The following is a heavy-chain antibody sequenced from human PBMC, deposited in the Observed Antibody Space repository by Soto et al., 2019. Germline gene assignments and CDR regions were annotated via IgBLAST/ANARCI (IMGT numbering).Heavy chain of an antibody. CDR3: ARERIAVAGNPEYFQH. D-gene: IGHD6-19*01. V-gene: IGHV3-66*01. CDR2: IYSGGST. Sequence: EVQLVESGGGLVQPGGSLRLSCAASGFTVSSNYMSWVRQAPGKGLEWVSVIYSGGSTYYADSVKGRFTISRDNSKNTLYLQMNSLRAEDTAVYYCARERIAVAGNPEYFQHWGQGTLVTASS. CDR1: GFTVSSNY. J-gene: IGHJ1*01.